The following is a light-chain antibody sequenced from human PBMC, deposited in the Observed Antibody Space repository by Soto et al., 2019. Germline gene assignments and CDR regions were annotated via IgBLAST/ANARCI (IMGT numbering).Light chain of an antibody. CDR1: QSVSSY. V-gene: IGKV3-15*01. J-gene: IGKJ1*01. CDR2: GAS. CDR3: QQYNNWPVWA. Sequence: EIVMTQSPATLSVSPGERATLSCRASQSVSSYLAWYQQKPGQAPRLLIYGASTRATGIPARFSGSGSGTEFTLTISSLQSEDFPVYYCQQYNNWPVWAFGQGTKVEIK.